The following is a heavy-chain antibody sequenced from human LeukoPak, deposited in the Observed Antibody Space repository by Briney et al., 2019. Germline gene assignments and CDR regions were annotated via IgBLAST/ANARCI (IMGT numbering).Heavy chain of an antibody. J-gene: IGHJ4*02. Sequence: GGSLRLSCAASGFTFSNYDMSWVRQAPGKGLEWVSAISGSGGSTYYADSVKGRFTISGDNSKNTLYLQMNSLRAEDTAVYYCAKDRTKPEYWGQGTLVTVSS. CDR1: GFTFSNYD. CDR2: ISGSGGST. CDR3: AKDRTKPEY. V-gene: IGHV3-23*01. D-gene: IGHD1-1*01.